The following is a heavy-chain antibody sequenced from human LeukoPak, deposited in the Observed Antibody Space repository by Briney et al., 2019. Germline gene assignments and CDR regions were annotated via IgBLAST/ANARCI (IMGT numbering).Heavy chain of an antibody. Sequence: ASVKVSCKASGYTFTSYDINWVRQATGQGLEWMGWMNPNSGNTGYAQKFQGRVTMTRNTSISTAYMELSSLRSEDTAVYYCARGMGSGSYFFYYYYYMDVWGKGTTVTISS. D-gene: IGHD3-10*01. V-gene: IGHV1-8*01. CDR1: GYTFTSYD. CDR3: ARGMGSGSYFFYYYYYMDV. CDR2: MNPNSGNT. J-gene: IGHJ6*03.